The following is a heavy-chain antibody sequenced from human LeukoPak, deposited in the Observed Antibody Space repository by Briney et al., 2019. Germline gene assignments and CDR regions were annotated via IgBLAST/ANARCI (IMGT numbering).Heavy chain of an antibody. CDR2: IIPIFGTA. J-gene: IGHJ3*02. CDR3: AREPFTVLLAAAGIGGAFDI. D-gene: IGHD6-13*01. CDR1: GGTFSSYA. Sequence: GASVKVSCKASGGTFSSYAISWVRQAPGQGLEWMGGIIPIFGTANYAQKFQGRVTITADKSTSTAYMELSSLRSEDTAVYYCAREPFTVLLAAAGIGGAFDIWGQGTMVTVSS. V-gene: IGHV1-69*06.